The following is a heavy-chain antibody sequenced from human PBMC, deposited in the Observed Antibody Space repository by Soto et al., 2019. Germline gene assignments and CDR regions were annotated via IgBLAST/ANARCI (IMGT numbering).Heavy chain of an antibody. CDR2: IYHSGST. V-gene: IGHV4-38-2*02. J-gene: IGHJ4*02. CDR3: GRDFLQQHLGIDY. CDR1: GYYISSGCY. D-gene: IGHD6-13*01. Sequence: SETLSLTCSVSGYYISSGCYWGWIRRPPGTGLEGIGSIYHSGSTYYSPSPKSRVTISVDTSKNQFSLRLSSVTAADTAVYYCGRDFLQQHLGIDYWGQGTLVTVSS.